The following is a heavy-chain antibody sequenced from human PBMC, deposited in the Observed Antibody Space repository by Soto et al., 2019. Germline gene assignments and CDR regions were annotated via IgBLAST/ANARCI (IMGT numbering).Heavy chain of an antibody. CDR3: ARGWSVLLWFGDRNWFHP. CDR2: INHSGST. D-gene: IGHD3-10*01. V-gene: IGHV4-34*01. J-gene: IGHJ5*02. CDR1: GGSFSGYY. Sequence: QVQLQQWGAGLLKPSETLSLTCAVYGGSFSGYYWSWIRQPPGKGLEWIGEINHSGSTNYNPSLKSRVTISVDTSKNQFSLKLSSVTAADTAVYYCARGWSVLLWFGDRNWFHPWGQGTLVTVSS.